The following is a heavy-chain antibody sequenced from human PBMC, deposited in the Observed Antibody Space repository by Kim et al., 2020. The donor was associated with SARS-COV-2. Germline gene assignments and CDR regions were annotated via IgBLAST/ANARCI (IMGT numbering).Heavy chain of an antibody. CDR3: ARDTRVLNWGILRYGMDV. V-gene: IGHV3-11*05. J-gene: IGHJ6*02. Sequence: KGRFTISRDNAKNSLYLQMNGLRAEDTAVYYCARDTRVLNWGILRYGMDVWGQGTTVTVSS. D-gene: IGHD7-27*01.